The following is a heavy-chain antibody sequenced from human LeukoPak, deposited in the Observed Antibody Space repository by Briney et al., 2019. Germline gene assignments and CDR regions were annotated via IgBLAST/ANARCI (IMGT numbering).Heavy chain of an antibody. CDR2: INHSGST. V-gene: IGHV4-34*01. CDR3: ASSGPPYYYGMDV. D-gene: IGHD2-15*01. J-gene: IGHJ6*02. CDR1: GGSFSGYY. Sequence: PSETLSLTCAVYGGSFSGYYWSWIRQPPGKGLEWIGEINHSGSTNYNPSLKSQVTISVDTSKNQFSLKLSSVTAADTAVYYCASSGPPYYYGMDVWGQGTTVTVSS.